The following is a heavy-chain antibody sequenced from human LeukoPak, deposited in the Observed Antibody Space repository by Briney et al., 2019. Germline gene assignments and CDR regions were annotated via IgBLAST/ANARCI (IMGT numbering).Heavy chain of an antibody. V-gene: IGHV4-34*01. Sequence: SETLSLTCAVYGGSFSGYYWSWIRQPPGKGLEWIGEINHSGSTNYNPSLKSRVTISVDTSKNQFSLKLSSVTAADTAVYYCARVDCSGGSCYYDYWGRGTLVTVSS. CDR2: INHSGST. CDR3: ARVDCSGGSCYYDY. CDR1: GGSFSGYY. D-gene: IGHD2-15*01. J-gene: IGHJ4*02.